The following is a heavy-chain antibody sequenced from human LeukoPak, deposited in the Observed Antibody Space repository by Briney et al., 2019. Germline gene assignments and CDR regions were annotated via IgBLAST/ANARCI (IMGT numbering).Heavy chain of an antibody. CDR3: ASLQGYCSGNRCPSSANYYYYMDV. CDR1: GGSISSSSYY. V-gene: IGHV4-39*07. D-gene: IGHD2-15*01. CDR2: IYYSGST. J-gene: IGHJ6*03. Sequence: SETLSLTCTVSGGSISSSSYYWGWIRQPPGKGLEWIGNIYYSGSTYYNPSLKSRVTISVDTSKNQFSLKLSSVTAADTAVYYCASLQGYCSGNRCPSSANYYYYMDVWGKGTTVTVSS.